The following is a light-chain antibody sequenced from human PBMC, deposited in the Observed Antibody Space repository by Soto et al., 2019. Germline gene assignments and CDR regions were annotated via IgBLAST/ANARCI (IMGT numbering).Light chain of an antibody. CDR3: QLTFRSPPWT. Sequence: DIQLNKSPCSLSAQVGDRVTITCRTSQNSNNFLNWYRQRPGEAPELLGYGASSLRGGVSTRFGGSGSGTDFPLTISGLQPEDSATYSCQLTFRSPPWTLGKGT. V-gene: IGKV1-39*01. J-gene: IGKJ1*01. CDR2: GAS. CDR1: QNSNNF.